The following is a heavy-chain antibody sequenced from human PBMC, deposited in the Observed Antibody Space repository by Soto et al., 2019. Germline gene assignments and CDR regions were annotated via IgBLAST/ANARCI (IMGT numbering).Heavy chain of an antibody. CDR2: ISAYNGNT. D-gene: IGHD3-3*01. J-gene: IGHJ6*03. Sequence: QGQLVQSGAEVKKPGASVKVSCKASGYTFTSYGISWVRQAPGQGLEWMGWISAYNGNTNYAQKLQGRVTMTAITPPSAAYTQLRSLRSDDTAVYDCARDLDFTNSNYYYIDVWGKETTVTVSS. V-gene: IGHV1-18*01. CDR1: GYTFTSYG. CDR3: ARDLDFTNSNYYYIDV.